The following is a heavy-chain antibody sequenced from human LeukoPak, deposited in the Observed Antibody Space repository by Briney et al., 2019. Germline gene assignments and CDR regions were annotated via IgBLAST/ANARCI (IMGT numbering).Heavy chain of an antibody. CDR3: ARVLGGWYRDDAFDI. Sequence: PSETLSLTCTVSGGSISSYYWSWIRQPPGKGLEWIGYIYYSGSTNYNPSLKSLVTISVDTSTNQFSLKLSSVTAADTAVYYCARVLGGWYRDDAFDIWGQGTMVTVSS. V-gene: IGHV4-59*01. J-gene: IGHJ3*02. CDR2: IYYSGST. CDR1: GGSISSYY. D-gene: IGHD6-19*01.